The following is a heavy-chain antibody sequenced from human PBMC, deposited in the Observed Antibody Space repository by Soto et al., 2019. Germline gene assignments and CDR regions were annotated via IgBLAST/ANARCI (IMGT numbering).Heavy chain of an antibody. D-gene: IGHD3-10*01. CDR3: ARHSVVRGVMDYFDD. CDR1: GYSFAGYW. CDR2: IDPSDSQT. Sequence: PGESLKISCQGSGYSFAGYWITWVRQKPGKGLEWMGRIDPSDSQTYYSPSFRGHVTISVTKSITTVFLQWSSLRASDTAMYYCARHSVVRGVMDYFDDWGQGISVTVSS. V-gene: IGHV5-10-1*01. J-gene: IGHJ4*02.